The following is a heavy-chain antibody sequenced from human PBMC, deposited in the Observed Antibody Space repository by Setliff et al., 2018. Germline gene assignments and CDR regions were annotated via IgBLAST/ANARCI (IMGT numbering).Heavy chain of an antibody. CDR3: ARPLPTGYYDSSGYFDY. V-gene: IGHV1-24*01. CDR2: FDPEDGDT. CDR1: GYTLTELS. J-gene: IGHJ4*02. Sequence: ASVKVSCKVSGYTLTELSMHWVRQAPGKGLEWMGGFDPEDGDTIYAQKFQGRVTMTEDTSTDTAYMELRSLRSDDTAVYYCARPLPTGYYDSSGYFDYWGQGTLVTVSS. D-gene: IGHD3-22*01.